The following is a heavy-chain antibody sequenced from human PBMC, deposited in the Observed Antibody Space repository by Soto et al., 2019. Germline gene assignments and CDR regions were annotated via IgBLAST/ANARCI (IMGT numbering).Heavy chain of an antibody. J-gene: IGHJ5*02. CDR3: ARDSLGDFDWLFAEKINWFDP. V-gene: IGHV1-3*01. CDR1: GYTFTSYA. CDR2: INAGNGNT. D-gene: IGHD3-9*01. Sequence: ASVKVSCKASGYTFTSYAMHWVRQAPGQRLEWMGWINAGNGNTKYSQKFQGRVTITRDTSASTAYMELSSLRSEDTAVYYCARDSLGDFDWLFAEKINWFDPWGQGTLVTVSS.